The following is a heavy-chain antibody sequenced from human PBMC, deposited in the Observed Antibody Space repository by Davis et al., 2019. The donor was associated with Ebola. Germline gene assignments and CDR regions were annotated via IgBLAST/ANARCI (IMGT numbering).Heavy chain of an antibody. D-gene: IGHD2-15*01. CDR2: ISGSGGDT. Sequence: PGGSLRLSCAASGFTFSSYAMTWVRPAPGKGLEWVSAISGSGGDTYYADSVKGRFTISRDNSKNTLYLQMNSLRAEDTAVYYCAKADCSGGSCYGPDIWGQGTMVTVSS. CDR1: GFTFSSYA. V-gene: IGHV3-23*01. CDR3: AKADCSGGSCYGPDI. J-gene: IGHJ3*02.